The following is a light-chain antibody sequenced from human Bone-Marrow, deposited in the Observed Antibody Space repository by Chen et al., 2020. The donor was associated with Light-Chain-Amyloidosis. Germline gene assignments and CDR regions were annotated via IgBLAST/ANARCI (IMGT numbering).Light chain of an antibody. CDR2: RDT. CDR1: DLPTKY. CDR3: QSADSSGTYEVI. V-gene: IGLV3-25*03. Sequence: SYELTQPPSVSVSAGQKAMCTRSGDDLPTKYSYWYQQKPGQASVLVIHRDTERPSGISERFSGSSSGTTATLTISGVQAEDEADYHCQSADSSGTYEVIFGGGTKLTVL. J-gene: IGLJ2*01.